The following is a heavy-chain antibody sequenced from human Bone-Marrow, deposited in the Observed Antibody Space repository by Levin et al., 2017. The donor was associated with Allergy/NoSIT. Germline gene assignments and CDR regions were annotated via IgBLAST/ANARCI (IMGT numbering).Heavy chain of an antibody. J-gene: IGHJ4*02. CDR2: ISSSSSYI. CDR1: GFTFSSYS. V-gene: IGHV3-21*01. Sequence: GESLKISCAASGFTFSSYSMNWVRQAPGKGLEWVSSISSSSSYIYYADSVKGRFTISRDNAKNSLYLQMNSLRAEDTAVYYCARDIEAPGIAAAGHDYWGQGTLVTVSS. CDR3: ARDIEAPGIAAAGHDY. D-gene: IGHD6-13*01.